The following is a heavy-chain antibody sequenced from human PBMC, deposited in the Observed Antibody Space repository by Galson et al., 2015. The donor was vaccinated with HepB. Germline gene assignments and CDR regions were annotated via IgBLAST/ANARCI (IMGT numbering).Heavy chain of an antibody. Sequence: SVKVSCKASGGTFSTYTFSWVRQAPGQGLEWMGRIIPILGIANYAQKFQGRVTITADKSTSTAYMELSSLRSEDTAVYYCAREERYCSGGSCDDLMAVWGQGTTVTVSS. CDR3: AREERYCSGGSCDDLMAV. J-gene: IGHJ6*02. D-gene: IGHD2-15*01. V-gene: IGHV1-69*04. CDR1: GGTFSTYT. CDR2: IIPILGIA.